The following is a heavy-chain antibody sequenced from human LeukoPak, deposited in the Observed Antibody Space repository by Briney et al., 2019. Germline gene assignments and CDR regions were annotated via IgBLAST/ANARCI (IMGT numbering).Heavy chain of an antibody. J-gene: IGHJ5*02. CDR3: ATPSSSTWYGFDP. CDR1: GYTFTGYY. D-gene: IGHD6-13*01. Sequence: GASVKVSCKTSGYTFTGYYIHWVRQALGQGLEWMGWIDPNSGGTNYAQKFQGRVTMTRDTSISTAYMELSRLTSADTAVYRCATPSSSTWYGFDPWGQGTLVTVSS. CDR2: IDPNSGGT. V-gene: IGHV1-2*02.